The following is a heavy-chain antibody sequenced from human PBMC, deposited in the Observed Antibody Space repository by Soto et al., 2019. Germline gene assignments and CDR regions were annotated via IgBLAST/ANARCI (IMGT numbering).Heavy chain of an antibody. J-gene: IGHJ4*02. CDR1: GFTFSSYN. D-gene: IGHD2-2*01. CDR3: ARSLSSFRIYYFDY. CDR2: VSSSSSYI. V-gene: IGHV3-21*01. Sequence: PGGSLRLSCAASGFTFSSYNMNWVRQAPGKGLEWVSSVSSSSSYIYYADSVKSRFTISRDNAKNSLYLQMNSLRAEDTAVYYCARSLSSFRIYYFDYWGQGTLVTVSS.